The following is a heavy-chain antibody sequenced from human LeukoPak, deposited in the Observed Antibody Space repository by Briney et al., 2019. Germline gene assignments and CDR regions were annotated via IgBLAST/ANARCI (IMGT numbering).Heavy chain of an antibody. CDR3: ARDSVEVRGVIIPYYFDY. CDR1: GFTFSSYA. D-gene: IGHD3-10*01. J-gene: IGHJ4*02. V-gene: IGHV3-30-3*01. Sequence: PGGSLRLSCAASGFTFSSYAMHWVRQAPGKGLEGVAVISYDGSNKYYADSVKGRFTISRDNSKNTLYLQMNSLRAEDTAVYYCARDSVEVRGVIIPYYFDYWGQGTLVTVSS. CDR2: ISYDGSNK.